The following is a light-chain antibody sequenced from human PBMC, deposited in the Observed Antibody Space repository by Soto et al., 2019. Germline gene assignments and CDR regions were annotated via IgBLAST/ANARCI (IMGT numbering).Light chain of an antibody. CDR1: QGIRND. V-gene: IGKV1-6*01. J-gene: IGKJ4*01. CDR3: QQVNGYPRDIT. Sequence: AIQMTQSPSSLSASVGDRVTITCRASQGIRNDLGWYQQKPGKAPKLLIYAASSLQSGVPSRFSGSGSGTDFTLTISSLQPEDFATYYCQQVNGYPRDITFGGGTKVDIK. CDR2: AAS.